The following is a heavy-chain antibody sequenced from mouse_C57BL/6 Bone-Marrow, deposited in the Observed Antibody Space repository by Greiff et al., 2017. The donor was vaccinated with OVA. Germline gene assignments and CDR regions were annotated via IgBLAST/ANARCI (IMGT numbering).Heavy chain of an antibody. CDR3: VRHDGSYYYAMDY. CDR1: GFSFNTYA. J-gene: IGHJ4*01. V-gene: IGHV10-1*01. D-gene: IGHD1-1*01. Sequence: EVMLVESGGGLVQPKGSLKLSCAASGFSFNTYAMNWVRQAPGKGLEWVARIRSKSNNYATYYADSVKDRFTISRDDSESMLYLQMNNLKTEDTAMYYCVRHDGSYYYAMDYWGQGTSVTVSS. CDR2: IRSKSNNYAT.